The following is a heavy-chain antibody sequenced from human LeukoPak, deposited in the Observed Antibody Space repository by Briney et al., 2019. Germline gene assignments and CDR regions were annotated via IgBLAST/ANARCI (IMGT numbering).Heavy chain of an antibody. D-gene: IGHD6-25*01. CDR1: GFTFSGYN. CDR3: ARDWRSAYDY. Sequence: GGSLRLSCVASGFTFSGYNMNWVRQAPGKGLEWVSSVTTGGKYTYYADSVKGRFTISRDNAKNSLFLQMNSLKAADTAVYYCARDWRSAYDYWGQGTLVTVSS. V-gene: IGHV3-21*01. CDR2: VTTGGKYT. J-gene: IGHJ4*02.